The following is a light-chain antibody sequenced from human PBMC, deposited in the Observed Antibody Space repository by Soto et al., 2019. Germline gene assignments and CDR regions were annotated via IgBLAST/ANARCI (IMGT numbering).Light chain of an antibody. CDR1: QSVSSY. J-gene: IGKJ4*01. Sequence: EIVLTQSPATLSLSPGERATLSCRASQSVSSYLAWYQQKPGQTPRLLIYDTSIRATGVPARFSGSRSGAEFTLTISSLQSEDFAVYYCQHYVTWPLTFGGGTKVDIK. CDR3: QHYVTWPLT. V-gene: IGKV3-15*01. CDR2: DTS.